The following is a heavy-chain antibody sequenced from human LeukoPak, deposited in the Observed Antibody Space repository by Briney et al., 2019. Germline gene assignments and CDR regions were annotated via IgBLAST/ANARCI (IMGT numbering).Heavy chain of an antibody. Sequence: PGGSRRLSCAGSGFTFSTYAMSWVRQVPGRGLEWVSGISGSGGDTYYGDSMKGRFTISRDNSKNTLYLQMNSLRAEDTAVYYCAKRRLWFGELNYFDYWGQGTLVTVSS. J-gene: IGHJ4*02. CDR3: AKRRLWFGELNYFDY. V-gene: IGHV3-23*01. D-gene: IGHD3-10*01. CDR1: GFTFSTYA. CDR2: ISGSGGDT.